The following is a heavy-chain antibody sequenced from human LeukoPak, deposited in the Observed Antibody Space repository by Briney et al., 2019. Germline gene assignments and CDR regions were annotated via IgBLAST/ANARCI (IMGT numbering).Heavy chain of an antibody. CDR2: VFFSGGT. J-gene: IGHJ4*02. CDR1: GGSLSTYY. V-gene: IGHV4-59*01. D-gene: IGHD2-2*03. CDR3: ARELRSGVPFGY. Sequence: PSETLSLTCTVSGGSLSTYYWSWIRQPPGKGLEWIGYVFFSGGTKYNPSLKSRLTMPADTSRNQFSMNLSSVNAADTAVYFCARELRSGVPFGYWGQGKLVIVSP.